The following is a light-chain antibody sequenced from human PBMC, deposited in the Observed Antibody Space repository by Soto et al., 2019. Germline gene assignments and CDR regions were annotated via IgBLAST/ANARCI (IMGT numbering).Light chain of an antibody. CDR1: QSISSW. Sequence: DIQMTQSPSTLSASVGDRVTITCRASQSISSWLAWYQQKPGKAPKLLIFAASNLQSGVPSRFSGSGSGTDFTLTNSRLQPEDSATYYCQQSYSTPQTFGQGTKVDIK. V-gene: IGKV1-39*01. CDR2: AAS. J-gene: IGKJ1*01. CDR3: QQSYSTPQT.